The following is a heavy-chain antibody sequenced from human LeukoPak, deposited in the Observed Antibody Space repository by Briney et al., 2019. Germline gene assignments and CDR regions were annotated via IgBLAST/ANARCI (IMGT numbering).Heavy chain of an antibody. CDR3: ARDNEIGTYSYGYQGY. V-gene: IGHV3-30-3*01. Sequence: QSGGSLRLSCAASGLTFSNYAIHWVRQAPGKGLEWVAVISYDGSNKYYADSVKGRFSISRDNSKNTLYLQMNSLRAEDTAVYYCARDNEIGTYSYGYQGYWGQGTLVTVSS. J-gene: IGHJ4*02. D-gene: IGHD5-18*01. CDR1: GLTFSNYA. CDR2: ISYDGSNK.